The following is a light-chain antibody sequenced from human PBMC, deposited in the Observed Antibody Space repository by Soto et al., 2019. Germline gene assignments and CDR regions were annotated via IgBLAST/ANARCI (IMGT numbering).Light chain of an antibody. CDR2: EVS. J-gene: IGLJ1*01. Sequence: QSALTQPASVSGSPGQSITISCTGTSSDVGGYNYVFWYQQHPGKAPKLMIYEVSNRPSGVSNRFSGSKSGNTTSLTISGLQAEDEADYYCSSYTSSSIDYVFGTGTKLTVL. V-gene: IGLV2-14*01. CDR3: SSYTSSSIDYV. CDR1: SSDVGGYNY.